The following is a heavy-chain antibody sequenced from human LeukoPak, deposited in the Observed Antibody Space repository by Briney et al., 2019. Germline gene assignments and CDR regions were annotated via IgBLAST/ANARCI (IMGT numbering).Heavy chain of an antibody. D-gene: IGHD5-12*01. CDR3: VSARLFSGIYYLDY. CDR2: ISNDGSLK. V-gene: IGHV3-30*03. CDR1: GFTFSNSG. Sequence: GGSLRLSCAASGFTFSNSGMHWVRQGPGKGLEWVAVISNDGSLKNYADPVKGRFTISRDNSKNTLYLQMNSLKIEDTAVYYCVSARLFSGIYYLDYWGQGTLVTVSS. J-gene: IGHJ4*02.